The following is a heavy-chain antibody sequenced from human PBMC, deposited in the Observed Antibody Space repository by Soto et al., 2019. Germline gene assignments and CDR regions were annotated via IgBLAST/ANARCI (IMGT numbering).Heavy chain of an antibody. J-gene: IGHJ6*02. V-gene: IGHV3-15*01. CDR2: IKSKTDGGTT. Sequence: GGSLRLSCAASGFTFSNAWMSWVRQAPGKGLEWVGRIKSKTDGGTTDYAAPVKGRFTISRDDSKNTLYLQMNSLKTEDTAVYYCTTEGWTGHQIYYYYGMDVWGQGTTVTVSS. CDR1: GFTFSNAW. CDR3: TTEGWTGHQIYYYYGMDV. D-gene: IGHD1-1*01.